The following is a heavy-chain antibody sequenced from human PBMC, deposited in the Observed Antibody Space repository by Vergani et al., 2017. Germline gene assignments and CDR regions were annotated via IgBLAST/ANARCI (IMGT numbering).Heavy chain of an antibody. V-gene: IGHV4-34*01. J-gene: IGHJ6*03. CDR3: AGGRKLERLWYYYYMDV. Sequence: QVQLQQWGAGLLKPSETLSLTCAVYGGSFSGYYWSWIRQPPGKGLEWIGEINHSGSTHYNPSLNSRGTISVDTSKIQFSLKLSSVTAADPAVYYCAGGRKLERLWYYYYMDVWGKGTTVTVSS. D-gene: IGHD1-1*01. CDR2: INHSGST. CDR1: GGSFSGYY.